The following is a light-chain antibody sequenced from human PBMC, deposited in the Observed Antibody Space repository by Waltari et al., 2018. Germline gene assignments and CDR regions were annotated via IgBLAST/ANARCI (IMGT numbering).Light chain of an antibody. CDR3: ATWDDSLNGWV. CDR1: NSNIGRNA. CDR2: TVN. Sequence: HSVLTQPPSVSGTPGQRVTIFCSGSNSNIGRNAVNWYQQLPETAPKLRNYTVNQRPSGVPDRFSGSKAGTSASLAISGLQSDDEADYHCATWDDSLNGWVFGGGTKVTVL. V-gene: IGLV1-44*01. J-gene: IGLJ3*02.